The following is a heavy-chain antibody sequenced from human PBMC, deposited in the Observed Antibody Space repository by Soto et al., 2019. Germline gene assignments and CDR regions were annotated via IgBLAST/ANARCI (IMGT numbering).Heavy chain of an antibody. V-gene: IGHV3-30-3*01. CDR2: ISFAGTND. CDR3: ARDMNWLDP. CDR1: GFTFDTYE. J-gene: IGHJ5*02. Sequence: QMQLVQSGGGVVQPGRSLRLSCAASGFTFDTYEMNWVRQAPGKGLEWVAMISFAGTNDYYADSVKGRFTISRDNSNNTLFLHMNSLRVEDTAVYSCARDMNWLDPWGQGTLVTVAS.